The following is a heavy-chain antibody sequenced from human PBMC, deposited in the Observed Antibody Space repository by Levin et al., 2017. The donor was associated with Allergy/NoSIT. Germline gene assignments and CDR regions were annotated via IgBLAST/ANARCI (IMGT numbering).Heavy chain of an antibody. Sequence: GESLMISCAASGFTFSTYAMRWVRQAPGKGLEWVSAISGDGDTTYYADSVKGRFTISRDNSTNTGYLQMNSLRAEERAVYYWAKEGGRAAPATGGFGYYYYGLDVWGHGTTVTVSS. CDR2: ISGDGDTT. J-gene: IGHJ6*02. V-gene: IGHV3-23*01. CDR1: GFTFSTYA. D-gene: IGHD3-16*01. CDR3: AKEGGRAAPATGGFGYYYYGLDV.